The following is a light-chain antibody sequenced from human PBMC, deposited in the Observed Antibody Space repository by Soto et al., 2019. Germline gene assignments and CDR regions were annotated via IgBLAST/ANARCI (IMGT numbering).Light chain of an antibody. CDR1: SSDVGAYNY. Sequence: QSALTQPASVSGSPGQSITISCTGTSSDVGAYNYVSWYQQVPGRVPKLLIYGVSDRPSGVSNRFSGFKSGNTASLTISGLQAEDEGDYYCSSTTTDRRIFGTGTKLTVL. V-gene: IGLV2-14*01. J-gene: IGLJ1*01. CDR3: SSTTTDRRI. CDR2: GVS.